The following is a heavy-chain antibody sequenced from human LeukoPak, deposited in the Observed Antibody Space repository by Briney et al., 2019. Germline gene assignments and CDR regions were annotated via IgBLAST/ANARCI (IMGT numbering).Heavy chain of an antibody. J-gene: IGHJ4*02. V-gene: IGHV3-23*01. CDR2: ISGSGDRT. CDR1: GFTFSSYY. CDR3: ARPGMSLAYLDS. D-gene: IGHD6-19*01. Sequence: GGSLRLSCAASGFTFSSYYMTWVRQAPGKGLEWVSGISGSGDRTYYIDSVMGRLTISRDNSKNTLYLQMNSLRDDDTAVYYCARPGMSLAYLDSWGQGTLVAVSS.